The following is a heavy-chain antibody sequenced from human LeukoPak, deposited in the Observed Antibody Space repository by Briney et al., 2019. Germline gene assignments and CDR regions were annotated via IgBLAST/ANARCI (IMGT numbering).Heavy chain of an antibody. D-gene: IGHD5-24*01. Sequence: GESLRISCKGSGYNFPTYWIGWVRQMPGKGLEWMGIIYPGDSDTRYSPSFQGQVTISADKSISTAYLQWSSLKASDTAMYYCTRHDGYNNDYWGQGTLVTVSS. J-gene: IGHJ4*02. CDR2: IYPGDSDT. CDR3: TRHDGYNNDY. V-gene: IGHV5-51*01. CDR1: GYNFPTYW.